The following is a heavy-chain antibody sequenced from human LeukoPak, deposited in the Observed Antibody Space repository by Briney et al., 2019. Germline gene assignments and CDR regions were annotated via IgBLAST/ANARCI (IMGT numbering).Heavy chain of an antibody. V-gene: IGHV4-59*01. D-gene: IGHD2-8*02. Sequence: SETLSLTCTVSGGSIGSFYWNWIRLPPGKGLEWIGYVYSSGNTNYNPSLKSRVIISVDTSKNQFSLKLSSVTAADTAVYYCARGGVLLGIDYWGQGTLVTVSS. J-gene: IGHJ4*02. CDR2: VYSSGNT. CDR1: GGSIGSFY. CDR3: ARGGVLLGIDY.